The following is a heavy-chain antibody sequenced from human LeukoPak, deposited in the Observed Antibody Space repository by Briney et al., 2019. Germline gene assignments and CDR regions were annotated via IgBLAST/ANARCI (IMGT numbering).Heavy chain of an antibody. D-gene: IGHD5-12*01. CDR1: GFTFSSYW. Sequence: QPGGSLRLSCAASGFTFSSYWMSWVRQAPGKGLEWVANIKQDGSEKYYVDSVKGRFTISRDNAKNSLYLQMNSLRAEDTAVYYCASVRYSGYVLPGPFDYWGQGTLVTVSS. V-gene: IGHV3-7*01. CDR2: IKQDGSEK. CDR3: ASVRYSGYVLPGPFDY. J-gene: IGHJ4*02.